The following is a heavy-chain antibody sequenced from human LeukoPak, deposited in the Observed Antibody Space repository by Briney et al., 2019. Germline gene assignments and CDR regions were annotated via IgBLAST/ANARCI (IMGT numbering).Heavy chain of an antibody. J-gene: IGHJ4*02. Sequence: ASVKVSCKASGYTFTSYYMHWVRQAPGQVLEWMGIINPSGGSTSYAQKFQGRVTMTRDTSTSTVYMELSSLRSEDTAVYYCARAFQPTIVVVPAPDYWGQGTLVTVSS. D-gene: IGHD2-2*01. V-gene: IGHV1-46*01. CDR1: GYTFTSYY. CDR2: INPSGGST. CDR3: ARAFQPTIVVVPAPDY.